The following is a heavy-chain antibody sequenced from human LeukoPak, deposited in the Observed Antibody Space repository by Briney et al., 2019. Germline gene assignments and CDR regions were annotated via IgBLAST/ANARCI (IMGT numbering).Heavy chain of an antibody. CDR1: GFTFNSYG. V-gene: IGHV3-30*02. CDR2: IRYDGTNK. J-gene: IGHJ6*03. CDR3: ARVKQLVLDYYYYYMDV. D-gene: IGHD6-13*01. Sequence: GGSLRLSRAASGFTFNSYGIHWVRQAPGKGLEWVAFIRYDGTNKYYADYLKGRFTISRDNSKNRVYLQMNSLRPEDTAVYYCARVKQLVLDYYYYYMDVWGKGTTVTVSS.